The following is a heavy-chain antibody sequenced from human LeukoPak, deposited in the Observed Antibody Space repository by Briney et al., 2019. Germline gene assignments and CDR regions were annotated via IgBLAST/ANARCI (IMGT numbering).Heavy chain of an antibody. CDR3: AREEGYYDILTGYYAKGAFDI. J-gene: IGHJ3*02. D-gene: IGHD3-9*01. CDR2: IYYSGST. CDR1: GGSISSYY. Sequence: PSETLSLTCTVSGGSISSYYWSWIRQPPGKGLEWIGYIYYSGSTNYNPSLKSRVTISVDTSKNQFSLKLSSVTAADTAVYYCAREEGYYDILTGYYAKGAFDIWGQGTMVTVSS. V-gene: IGHV4-59*01.